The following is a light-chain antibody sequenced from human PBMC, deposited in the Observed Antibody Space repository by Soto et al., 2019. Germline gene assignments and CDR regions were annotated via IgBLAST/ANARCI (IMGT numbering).Light chain of an antibody. CDR3: CSYAGVSTWV. J-gene: IGLJ3*02. Sequence: QSALTQPASVSGSPGQSITISCSGTSSDVGSYALVSWYQQHPGKAPKLMIYEGSKRPSGVSTRFSGSKSANTASLTISGLQAEDEADYYCCSYAGVSTWVFGGGTKLTVL. CDR2: EGS. V-gene: IGLV2-23*01. CDR1: SSDVGSYAL.